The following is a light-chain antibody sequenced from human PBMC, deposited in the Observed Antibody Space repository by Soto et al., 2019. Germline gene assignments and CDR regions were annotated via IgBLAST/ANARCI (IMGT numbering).Light chain of an antibody. CDR1: QSVSSW. V-gene: IGKV1-5*01. CDR3: QPYSTSLWT. J-gene: IGKJ1*01. Sequence: DIPMTQSPFTLSASVGDRVTVTCRASQSVSSWLAWYQQRPGKAPKLLIYDASSLESGVPSRFSGSGSGPEFPLTSGSLQPDDSAPYFCQPYSTSLWTFGQGTKVQIK. CDR2: DAS.